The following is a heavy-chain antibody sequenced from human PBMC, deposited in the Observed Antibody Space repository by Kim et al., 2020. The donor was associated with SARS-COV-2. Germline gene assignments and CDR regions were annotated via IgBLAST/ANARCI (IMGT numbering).Heavy chain of an antibody. Sequence: NYNPPLKSRVTRSVDTSKNQFSLKLSSVTAADTAVYYCATCTSHCYTIDYWGQGTLVTVSS. V-gene: IGHV4-59*01. J-gene: IGHJ4*02. D-gene: IGHD2-2*02. CDR3: ATCTSHCYTIDY.